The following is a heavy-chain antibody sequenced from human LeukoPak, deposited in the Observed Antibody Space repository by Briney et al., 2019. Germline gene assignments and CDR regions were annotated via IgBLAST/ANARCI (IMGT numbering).Heavy chain of an antibody. CDR2: IKGKPDGGTA. CDR3: STDRD. J-gene: IGHJ4*02. CDR1: GLTFANAR. V-gene: IGHV3-15*05. D-gene: IGHD5-24*01. Sequence: GGSLRLSCAASGLTFANARMNWVRQAPGKGLEWVGRIKGKPDGGTADYAASVMARFIISRDDSKNTVNLQMNSLRGEDSGLYFCSTDRDWGQGTLVAVSS.